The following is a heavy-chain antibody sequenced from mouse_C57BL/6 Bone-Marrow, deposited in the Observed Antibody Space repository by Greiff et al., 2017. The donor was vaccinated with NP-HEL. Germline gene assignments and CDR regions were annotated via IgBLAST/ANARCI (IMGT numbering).Heavy chain of an antibody. CDR2: ISYSGST. Sequence: EVKLEESGPGLAKPSQTLSLTCSVTGYSITSDYWNWIRKFPGNKLEYMWYISYSGSTYYNPSLKSRISITRATSKNQYYLQLHSVTTEDTATYYCARSPLWLRRNYYARDYWGQGTSVTVSS. V-gene: IGHV3-8*01. D-gene: IGHD2-2*01. CDR1: GYSITSDY. CDR3: ARSPLWLRRNYYARDY. J-gene: IGHJ4*01.